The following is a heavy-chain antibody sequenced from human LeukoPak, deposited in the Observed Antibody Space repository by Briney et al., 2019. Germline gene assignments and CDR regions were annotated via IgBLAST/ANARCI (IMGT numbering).Heavy chain of an antibody. CDR2: IYYSGST. Sequence: SETLSLTCTVSGGSISSYYWSWIRQPPGKGLEWIGYIYYSGSTNYNPSLKSRVTISVDTSKNQFSLKLSSVTAADTAVYYCARFKYYYDSSGYQLFDYWGQGTLVTVSS. V-gene: IGHV4-59*01. J-gene: IGHJ4*02. D-gene: IGHD3-22*01. CDR1: GGSISSYY. CDR3: ARFKYYYDSSGYQLFDY.